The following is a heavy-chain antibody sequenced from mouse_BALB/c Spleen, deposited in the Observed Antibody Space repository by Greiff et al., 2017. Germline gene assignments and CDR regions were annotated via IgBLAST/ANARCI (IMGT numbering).Heavy chain of an antibody. J-gene: IGHJ2*01. CDR2: ISYDGSN. V-gene: IGHV3-6*02. Sequence: EVKLVESGPGLVKPSQSLSLTCSVTGYSITSGYYWNWIRQFPGNKLEWMGYISYDGSNNYNPSLKNRISITRDTSKNQFFLKLNSVTTEDTATYYCAREGTGERHYFDYWGQGTTLTVAS. CDR3: AREGTGERHYFDY. CDR1: GYSITSGYY. D-gene: IGHD3-3*01.